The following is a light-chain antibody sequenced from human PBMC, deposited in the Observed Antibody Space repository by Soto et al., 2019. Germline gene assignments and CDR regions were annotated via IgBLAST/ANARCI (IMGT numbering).Light chain of an antibody. CDR1: HSISSF. CDR2: GAS. CDR3: QQLSNSLLST. Sequence: DFQLTQSPSSLSASVGDRVTITCRASHSISSFLNWYQQKPGKAPRLLIYGASSLQRGVPSRFSGSGSGTEFTLDISSLQPDDFATYYCQQLSNSLLSTFGQGTHLEIK. J-gene: IGKJ2*01. V-gene: IGKV1-39*01.